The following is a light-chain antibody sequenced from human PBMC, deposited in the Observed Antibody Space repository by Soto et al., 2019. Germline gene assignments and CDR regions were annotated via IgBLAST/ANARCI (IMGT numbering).Light chain of an antibody. V-gene: IGKV1-39*01. Sequence: DMHLTQSPSSLSASVGDRVIITGRATQTITTYLKWYQQKPGKAPKLLIYAASTLQSGVPSRFSGSGSGTDFTLTISSLEPEDFATYYCQQSYSTPRTFGQGTNLQIK. CDR1: QTITTY. J-gene: IGKJ2*01. CDR2: AAS. CDR3: QQSYSTPRT.